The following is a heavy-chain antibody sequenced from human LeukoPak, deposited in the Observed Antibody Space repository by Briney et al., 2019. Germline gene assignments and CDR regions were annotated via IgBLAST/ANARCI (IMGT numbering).Heavy chain of an antibody. CDR3: AKGLEKVVVASYLDY. J-gene: IGHJ4*02. V-gene: IGHV3-23*01. D-gene: IGHD3-22*01. CDR1: GFTFSSYA. CDR2: ISGSGGST. Sequence: GASLRLSCAASGFTFSSYAMSWVRQAPGKGLEGVSVISGSGGSTYYADSEKGRFTISRDNSKNTLYLQMNSLRAEDTAVYYCAKGLEKVVVASYLDYWGQGTLVTVSS.